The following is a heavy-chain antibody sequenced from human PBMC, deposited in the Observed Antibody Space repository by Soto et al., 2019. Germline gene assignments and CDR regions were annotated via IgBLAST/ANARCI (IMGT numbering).Heavy chain of an antibody. CDR1: GFSLSTSGVG. V-gene: IGHV2-5*02. Sequence: QITLKESGPTLVKPTQTLTLTCTFSGFSLSTSGVGVGWIRQPPGKALEWLALIYWDDDKRYSPSLKSRLTITKDTSKNQLVLTMTNMDPVDTATYYRAHSFPGVAVAVPFDYWGQGTLVTVSS. D-gene: IGHD6-19*01. CDR3: AHSFPGVAVAVPFDY. CDR2: IYWDDDK. J-gene: IGHJ4*02.